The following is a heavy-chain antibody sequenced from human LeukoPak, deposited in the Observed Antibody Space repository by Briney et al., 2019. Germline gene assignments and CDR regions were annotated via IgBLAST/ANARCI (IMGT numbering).Heavy chain of an antibody. D-gene: IGHD3-22*01. J-gene: IGHJ4*02. CDR2: ISSSSSTI. CDR1: GFTFSSYS. V-gene: IGHV3-48*01. Sequence: GGSLRLSCAASGFTFSSYSMNWVRQAPGKGLEWVSYISSSSSTIYYADSVRGRFTISRDNSKNTLYLQMNSLRAEDTAVYYCAKGPYYDSSGYSYWGQGTLVTVSS. CDR3: AKGPYYDSSGYSY.